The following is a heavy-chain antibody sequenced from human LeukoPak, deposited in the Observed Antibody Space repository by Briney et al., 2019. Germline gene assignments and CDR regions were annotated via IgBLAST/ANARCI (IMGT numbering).Heavy chain of an antibody. D-gene: IGHD3-16*01. CDR2: ISSLGTKI. J-gene: IGHJ3*02. Sequence: GGSLRLSCAASGYTSSNSEMRWVRQAPGKGLEWVSYISSLGTKIYYADSVKGRFTMSRDNAKHSLYLQINSMRAEDTAIYYCARERVITWGDACDIWGHGTMVTVSS. CDR1: GYTSSNSE. V-gene: IGHV3-48*03. CDR3: ARERVITWGDACDI.